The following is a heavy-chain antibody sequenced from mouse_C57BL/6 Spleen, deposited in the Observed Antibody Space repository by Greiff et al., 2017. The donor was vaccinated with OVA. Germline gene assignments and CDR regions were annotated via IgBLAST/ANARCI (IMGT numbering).Heavy chain of an antibody. CDR2: ISYDGSN. J-gene: IGHJ3*01. V-gene: IGHV3-6*01. Sequence: EVHLVESGPGLVKPSQSLSLTCSVTGYSITSGYYWNWIRQFPGNKLEWMGYISYDGSNNYNPSLKNRISITRDTSKNQFFLKLNSVTTEDTATYYCARDALYYGSIPFAYWGQGTLVTVSA. CDR1: GYSITSGYY. D-gene: IGHD1-1*01. CDR3: ARDALYYGSIPFAY.